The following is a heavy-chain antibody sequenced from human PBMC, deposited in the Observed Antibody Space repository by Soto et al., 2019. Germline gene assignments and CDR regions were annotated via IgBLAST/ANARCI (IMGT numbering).Heavy chain of an antibody. V-gene: IGHV3-53*01. Sequence: EVRLVASGGGWIQPGGSLRLTCVASGFTVSSDYMGWVRRAPGKGLEWVSHIYRGGSTYYAGSVQGRFTVSRDNSKNTLYLQMNSLSPEDTAVYYCAKLATPEEDYGDFFDYWGQGILVTVSS. CDR1: GFTVSSDY. CDR3: AKLATPEEDYGDFFDY. CDR2: IYRGGST. D-gene: IGHD2-21*02. J-gene: IGHJ4*02.